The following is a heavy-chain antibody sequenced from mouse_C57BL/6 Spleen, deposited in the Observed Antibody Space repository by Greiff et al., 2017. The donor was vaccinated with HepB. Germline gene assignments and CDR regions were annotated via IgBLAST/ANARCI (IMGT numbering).Heavy chain of an antibody. D-gene: IGHD1-1*01. CDR2: INPGSGGT. Sequence: VQLQQSGAELVRPGTSVKVSCKASGYAFTNYLIEWVKQRPGQGLEWIGVINPGSGGTNYNEKFKGKATLTADKSSSTAYMQLSSLTSEDSAVYFCARYGPYYAMDYWGQGTSVTVSS. CDR1: GYAFTNYL. V-gene: IGHV1-54*01. J-gene: IGHJ4*01. CDR3: ARYGPYYAMDY.